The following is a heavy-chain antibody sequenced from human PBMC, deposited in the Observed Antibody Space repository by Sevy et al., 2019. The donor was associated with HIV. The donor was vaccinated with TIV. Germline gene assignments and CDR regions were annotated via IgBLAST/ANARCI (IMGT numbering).Heavy chain of an antibody. J-gene: IGHJ4*02. CDR2: ISYDGSYK. CDR3: ARDSGYSINWYPAY. D-gene: IGHD6-13*01. V-gene: IGHV3-30*03. Sequence: GGSLRLSCAASGFTFSSHGMHWVPQAPGKGLEWVAVISYDGSYKSYGDSVKGRLTISRDDSKNTLYLQMNSLRPEETAVYYCARDSGYSINWYPAYWGQGTLVTVSS. CDR1: GFTFSSHG.